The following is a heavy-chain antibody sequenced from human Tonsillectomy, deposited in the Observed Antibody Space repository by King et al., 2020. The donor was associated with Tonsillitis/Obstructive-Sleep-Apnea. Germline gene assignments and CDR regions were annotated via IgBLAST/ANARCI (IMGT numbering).Heavy chain of an antibody. CDR3: AREPPVLAYYYYGMDV. J-gene: IGHJ6*02. Sequence: QVQLVESGGGVVQPGRSLRLSCAASGFTFSSYGMHWVRQAPGKGLEWVAVIWYDGSNKYYADSLKGRFTISRDNSKNTLYLQMNSLRAEDTAVYNCAREPPVLAYYYYGMDVWGQGTTVTVSS. D-gene: IGHD1-14*01. CDR1: GFTFSSYG. V-gene: IGHV3-33*01. CDR2: IWYDGSNK.